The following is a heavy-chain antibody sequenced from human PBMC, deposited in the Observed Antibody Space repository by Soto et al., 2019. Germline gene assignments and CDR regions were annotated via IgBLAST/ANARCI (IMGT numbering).Heavy chain of an antibody. J-gene: IGHJ4*02. CDR3: ARVDGYFFFFDN. D-gene: IGHD3-22*01. CDR1: GGSVSSGSYC. V-gene: IGHV4-61*01. Sequence: SETLSLTCTVSGGSVSSGSYCWTWIRQAPGMGLEWIGYIYYTGSTNYNPSLESRVTVSVDRSRNQFSLELRSVTAADTAVYYCARVDGYFFFFDNWGQGTQVTVSS. CDR2: IYYTGST.